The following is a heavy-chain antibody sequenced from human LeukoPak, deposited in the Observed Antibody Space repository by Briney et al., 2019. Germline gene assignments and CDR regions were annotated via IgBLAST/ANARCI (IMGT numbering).Heavy chain of an antibody. V-gene: IGHV3-7*01. J-gene: IGHJ4*02. CDR1: GFTFSSYW. D-gene: IGHD2-21*01. CDR2: IKQDGSEK. CDR3: ARPGFAGYFDY. Sequence: GGSLRLSCAASGFTFSSYWMSWVRQAPGRGLEWVANIKQDGSEKYYVDSVKGRFTISRDNAKNSLYLQMNSLRAEDTAVYYCARPGFAGYFDYWGQGTLVTVSS.